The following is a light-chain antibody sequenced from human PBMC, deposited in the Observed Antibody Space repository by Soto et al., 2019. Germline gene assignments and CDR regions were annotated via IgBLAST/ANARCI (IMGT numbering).Light chain of an antibody. V-gene: IGKV3-15*01. Sequence: EIVMTQSPATLSVSPGERATLSCRASQSISSNLAWYQQKPGQAPRLLIYGASTRATGIPAKFSGSGSGTEFTLTISSLQSEDLAVYYCQQYNTWPPITFGPGTKVDI. CDR2: GAS. CDR1: QSISSN. J-gene: IGKJ3*01. CDR3: QQYNTWPPIT.